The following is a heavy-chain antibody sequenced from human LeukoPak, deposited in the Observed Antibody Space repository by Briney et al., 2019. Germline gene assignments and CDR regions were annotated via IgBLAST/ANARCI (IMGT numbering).Heavy chain of an antibody. D-gene: IGHD3-9*01. CDR3: AKSAIFTPFDY. CDR1: GFTVSSNY. CDR2: IYSGGST. Sequence: GGSLRLSCAASGFTVSSNYMSWVRQAPGKGLEWVSVIYSGGSTYYADSVKGRFTISRDNSKNTLYLQMNSLRAEDTAVYYCAKSAIFTPFDYWGQGTLVTVSP. J-gene: IGHJ4*02. V-gene: IGHV3-53*01.